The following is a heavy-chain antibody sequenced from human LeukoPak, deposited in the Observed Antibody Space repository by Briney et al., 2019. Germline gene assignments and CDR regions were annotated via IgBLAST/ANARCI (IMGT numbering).Heavy chain of an antibody. J-gene: IGHJ4*02. D-gene: IGHD3-3*01. CDR2: INPNSGGT. V-gene: IGHV1-2*02. CDR1: GYTFTSYA. Sequence: ASVKVSCKASGYTFTSYAITWVRQAPGQGLEWMGWINPNSGGTNYAQKFQGRVTMTRDTSISTAYMELSRLRSDDTAVYYCARGRTRFLEWLLHYWGQGTLVTVSS. CDR3: ARGRTRFLEWLLHY.